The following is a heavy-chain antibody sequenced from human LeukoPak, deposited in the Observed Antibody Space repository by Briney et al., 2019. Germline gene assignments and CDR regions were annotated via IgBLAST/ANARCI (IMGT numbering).Heavy chain of an antibody. CDR1: GFTFSSYR. Sequence: GGSLRLSCAASGFTFSSYRMTWVRQAPGKGLEWVSSISSSSSYIYYADSVKGRFTISRDNAKNSLYLQMNSLRAEDTAVYYCARDPCSSTSCYPHYYMDVWGKGTTVTVSS. J-gene: IGHJ6*03. CDR3: ARDPCSSTSCYPHYYMDV. V-gene: IGHV3-21*01. CDR2: ISSSSSYI. D-gene: IGHD2-2*01.